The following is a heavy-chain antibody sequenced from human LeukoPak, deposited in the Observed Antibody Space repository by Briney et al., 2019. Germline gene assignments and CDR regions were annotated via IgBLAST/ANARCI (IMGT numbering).Heavy chain of an antibody. J-gene: IGHJ6*02. D-gene: IGHD6-19*01. V-gene: IGHV4-34*01. CDR2: INHSGST. CDR3: AKTSGYSSGWYSRRYYYYYGMDV. Sequence: SEPLSLTCAVYGGSFSGYYWSWIRQPPGKGLEWIGEINHSGSTNYNPSLKSRVTISVDTSKNQFSLKLSSVTAADTAVYYCAKTSGYSSGWYSRRYYYYYGMDVWGQGTTVTLSS. CDR1: GGSFSGYY.